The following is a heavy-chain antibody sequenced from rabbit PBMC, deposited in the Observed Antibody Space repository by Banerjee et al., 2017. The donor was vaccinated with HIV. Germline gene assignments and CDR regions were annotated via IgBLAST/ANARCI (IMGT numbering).Heavy chain of an antibody. CDR2: IYTGTGCT. V-gene: IGHV1S45*01. CDR1: GFSFSSSYY. Sequence: QERLVESGGGLVQPEGSLTLTCTTSGFSFSSSYYMCWVRQAPGKGLEWIGCIYTGTGCTYYANWAKGRFTSSKTSSTTVTLKMASLTAADTATYFCARNNGSTYSYFVLWGPGTLVTVS. CDR3: ARNNGSTYSYFVL. J-gene: IGHJ6*01. D-gene: IGHD8-1*01.